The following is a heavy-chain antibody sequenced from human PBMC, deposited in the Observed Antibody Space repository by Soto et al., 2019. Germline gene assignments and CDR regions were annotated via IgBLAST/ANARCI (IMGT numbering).Heavy chain of an antibody. CDR1: GGSFSCYY. CDR3: TRGDRFGMDV. Sequence: KSSETLSLTCAVYGGSFSCYYWSWIRQPPGKGLEWIGEINHSGSTNYNPSLKSRLTISVDTSKNQFSLMLRSVTAADTAVYYCTRGDRFGMDVWGQGTTVTVSS. J-gene: IGHJ6*02. V-gene: IGHV4-34*01. CDR2: INHSGST. D-gene: IGHD3-3*01.